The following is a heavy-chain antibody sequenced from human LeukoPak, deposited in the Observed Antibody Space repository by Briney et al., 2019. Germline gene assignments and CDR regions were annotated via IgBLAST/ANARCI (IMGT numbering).Heavy chain of an antibody. D-gene: IGHD3-22*01. CDR3: AKENYYDSSGYYDS. CDR1: GFTFSSYA. Sequence: GGSLRLSCAASGFTFSSYAMSWVRQAPGKGLEWVSAISGSGGSTYYADSVKGRFTISRDNSKNTLYLQMNSLRAEDTAVYCCAKENYYDSSGYYDSWGQGTLVTVSS. CDR2: ISGSGGST. V-gene: IGHV3-23*01. J-gene: IGHJ5*01.